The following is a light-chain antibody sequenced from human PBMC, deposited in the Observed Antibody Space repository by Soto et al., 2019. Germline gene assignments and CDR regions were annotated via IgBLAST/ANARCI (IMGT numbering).Light chain of an antibody. Sequence: QSVLTQPPSASGSPGQSVTISCTGTSSDVGGYNYVSWYQHHPGKAPKLMIYEVTKRPSGVSDRFTGSKSGTLAALTVAGLQDEDEAEYFCCAYVGGKNLGVSGGGTQRTV. CDR2: EVT. CDR1: SSDVGGYNY. V-gene: IGLV2-8*01. J-gene: IGLJ3*02. CDR3: CAYVGGKNLGV.